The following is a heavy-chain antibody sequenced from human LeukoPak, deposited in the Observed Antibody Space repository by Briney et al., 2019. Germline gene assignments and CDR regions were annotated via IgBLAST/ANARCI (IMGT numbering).Heavy chain of an antibody. V-gene: IGHV4-4*07. CDR2: IYTSGST. D-gene: IGHD2-2*01. CDR3: ARGRIYCSSTSCDSAAFDY. J-gene: IGHJ4*02. Sequence: PSETLSLTCTVSGGSISSYYWSWIRQPAGKGLEWIGRIYTSGSTNYNPSLKSRVTMSVDTSKNQFSLKLSSVTAADTAVYYCARGRIYCSSTSCDSAAFDYWGQGTPVTVSS. CDR1: GGSISSYY.